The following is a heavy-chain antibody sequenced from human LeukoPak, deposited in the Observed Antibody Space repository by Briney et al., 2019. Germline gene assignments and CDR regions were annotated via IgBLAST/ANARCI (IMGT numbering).Heavy chain of an antibody. CDR1: GYTFTSYF. Sequence: ASVKVSCKASGYTFTSYFMHRVRQAPGQGLEWMGLIKTSADSASYAQSFQGRVTMTRDTSTSTVYMELSSLKSEDTAVYYCARYSSSSSLDYWGQGTLVTVSS. D-gene: IGHD6-6*01. J-gene: IGHJ4*02. CDR3: ARYSSSSSLDY. CDR2: IKTSADSA. V-gene: IGHV1-46*01.